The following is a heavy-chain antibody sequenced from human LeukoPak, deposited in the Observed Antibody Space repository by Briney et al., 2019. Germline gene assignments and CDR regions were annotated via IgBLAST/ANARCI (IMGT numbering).Heavy chain of an antibody. CDR3: AKGRNYDFWSGYYVAH. D-gene: IGHD3-3*01. CDR1: GFTFSSYA. Sequence: GGSLRLSCAASGFTFSSYAMSWVRQAPGKGLEWVSAISGSGGSTYYADSVKGRFTISRDNSKNTLYLQMNSLRAEDTAVYYCAKGRNYDFWSGYYVAHWGQGTLVTVSS. CDR2: ISGSGGST. J-gene: IGHJ4*02. V-gene: IGHV3-23*01.